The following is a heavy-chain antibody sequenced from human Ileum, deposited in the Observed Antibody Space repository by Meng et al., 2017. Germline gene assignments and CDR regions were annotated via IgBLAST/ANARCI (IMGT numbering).Heavy chain of an antibody. J-gene: IGHJ4*02. CDR2: IDTDGIGT. Sequence: VVRSVGSLSLACAGSYFAFLSLWMHWCGQAPGKGLVWVSRIDTDGIGTTYADSVKGRFTISRDNAKNTLYLQMNSLRDEDTAVYYCVRLGGSSPVDYWGQGILVTVSS. D-gene: IGHD6-6*01. CDR3: VRLGGSSPVDY. V-gene: IGHV3-74*01. CDR1: YFAFLSLW.